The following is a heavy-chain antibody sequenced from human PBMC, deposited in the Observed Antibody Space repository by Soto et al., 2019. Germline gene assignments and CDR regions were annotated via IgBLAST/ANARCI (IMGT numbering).Heavy chain of an antibody. J-gene: IGHJ4*02. CDR1: GGSISSYY. CDR2: IYYSGST. CDR3: ARNYYDSSGWTYYFDY. Sequence: PSETLSLTCTVSGGSISSYYLSWIRQPPGKGLEWIGYIYYSGSTNYNPSLKSRVTISVDTSKNQFSLKLSSVTAADTAVYYCARNYYDSSGWTYYFDYWGQGTLVTVSS. D-gene: IGHD3-22*01. V-gene: IGHV4-59*01.